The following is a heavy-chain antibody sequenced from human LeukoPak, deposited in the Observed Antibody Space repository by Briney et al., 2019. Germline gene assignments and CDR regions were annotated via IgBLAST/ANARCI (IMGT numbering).Heavy chain of an antibody. V-gene: IGHV1-46*01. CDR2: IYTSIGTT. CDR3: ARELEGGYFDY. Sequence: GASVKVSCKASGYTFTSHYMHWVQQAPGQGLEYMGIIYTSIGTTNYAQKFQGRITVTRDTSTSTVYMELSSLRSEDTAVYYCARELEGGYFDYWGQGTLVTVSS. CDR1: GYTFTSHY. D-gene: IGHD1-26*01. J-gene: IGHJ4*02.